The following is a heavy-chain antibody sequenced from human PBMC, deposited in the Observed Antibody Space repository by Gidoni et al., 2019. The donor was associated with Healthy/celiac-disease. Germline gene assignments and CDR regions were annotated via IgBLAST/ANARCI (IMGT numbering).Heavy chain of an antibody. V-gene: IGHV3-23*01. J-gene: IGHJ4*02. CDR3: AKEYSGSYFETECFDY. Sequence: EVQLLESGGGLVQPGGSLRLSCAASGFSFSSYAMSWVRQAPGKGLEWVSAISGSGGSTYYADSVKGRFTISRDNSKNTLYLQMNSLRAEDTAVYYCAKEYSGSYFETECFDYWGQGTLVTVSS. CDR2: ISGSGGST. D-gene: IGHD1-26*01. CDR1: GFSFSSYA.